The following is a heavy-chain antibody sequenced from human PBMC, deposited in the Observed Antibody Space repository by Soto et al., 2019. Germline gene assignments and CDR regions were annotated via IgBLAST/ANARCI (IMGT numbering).Heavy chain of an antibody. D-gene: IGHD6-6*01. J-gene: IGHJ6*02. Sequence: QVQLQQWGAGLLKPSETLSLTCAVYGGSFSGYYWSWIRQPPGKGLEWIGEINHSGSTNYNPSLKSRVTISVDTSKNQFSLKLSSVTAADTAVYYCARGDGYSSSSHYYYYGMDVCGQGTTVTVSS. CDR2: INHSGST. CDR3: ARGDGYSSSSHYYYYGMDV. CDR1: GGSFSGYY. V-gene: IGHV4-34*01.